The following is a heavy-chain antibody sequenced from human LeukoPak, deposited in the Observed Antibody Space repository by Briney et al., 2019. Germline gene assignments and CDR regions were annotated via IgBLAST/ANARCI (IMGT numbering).Heavy chain of an antibody. CDR3: ARVDIVATGEWFDP. Sequence: SETLSLTCAVYVGSFSGCYWSWIRQPPGKGLEWIGEINHSGRTNYNPSLKSRVTISVDMSKKQISLKLSYVTAADTAVYYCARVDIVATGEWFDPWGQGTLVTVSS. D-gene: IGHD5-12*01. V-gene: IGHV4-34*01. J-gene: IGHJ5*02. CDR1: VGSFSGCY. CDR2: INHSGRT.